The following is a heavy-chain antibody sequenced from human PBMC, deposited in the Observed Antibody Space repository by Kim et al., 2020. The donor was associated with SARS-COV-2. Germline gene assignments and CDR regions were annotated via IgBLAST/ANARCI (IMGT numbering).Heavy chain of an antibody. CDR3: ARERGNWNAFDY. CDR1: GGSVSSGSYY. CDR2: IYYSGST. V-gene: IGHV4-61*01. J-gene: IGHJ4*02. D-gene: IGHD1-1*01. Sequence: SETLSLTCTVSGGSVSSGSYYWSWIRQPPGKGLEWIGYIYYSGSTNYNPSLKSRVTISVDTSKNQFSLKLSSVTAADTAVYYCARERGNWNAFDYWGQGTLVTVSS.